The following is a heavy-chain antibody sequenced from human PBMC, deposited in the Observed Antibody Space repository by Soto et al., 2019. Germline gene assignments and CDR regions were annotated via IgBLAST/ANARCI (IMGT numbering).Heavy chain of an antibody. CDR3: AREGYSSGWTYYFDY. V-gene: IGHV1-3*01. Sequence: GASVKVSCKASGYTFSSYAMHWVRQAPGQRLEWMGWINAGNGNTKYSQKFQGRVIITRDTSASTAYMELSSLRSEDTAVYYCAREGYSSGWTYYFDYWGQGTLVTVSS. J-gene: IGHJ4*02. CDR2: INAGNGNT. CDR1: GYTFSSYA. D-gene: IGHD6-19*01.